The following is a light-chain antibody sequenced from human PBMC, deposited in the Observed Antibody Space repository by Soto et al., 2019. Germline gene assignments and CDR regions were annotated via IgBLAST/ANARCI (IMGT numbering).Light chain of an antibody. CDR3: SSYTGSSTLVV. Sequence: QSALTQPASVSESPGQSITISCTGTSSDVGGYNYVSWYQQHPGKAPKLMIYDVSNRPSGVSNRFSGSKSGNTASLTISGLQAEDEADYYGSSYTGSSTLVVFGGGTKLTVL. CDR1: SSDVGGYNY. CDR2: DVS. V-gene: IGLV2-14*03. J-gene: IGLJ3*02.